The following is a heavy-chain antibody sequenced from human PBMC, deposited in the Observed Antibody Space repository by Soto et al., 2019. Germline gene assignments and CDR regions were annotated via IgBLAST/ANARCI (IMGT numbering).Heavy chain of an antibody. D-gene: IGHD3-10*01. CDR3: ARTIGLVVRGVIDYGMAV. V-gene: IGHV4-28*01. CDR2: IYYSGST. J-gene: IGHJ6*02. Sequence: SETLSLTCAVSGYSISSSNWWGWIRQPPGKGLEWIGYIYYSGSTYYNPSLKSRVTMSVDTSKNQFSLKLSSVTAVDTAVYYCARTIGLVVRGVIDYGMAVWGQGTTVTVSS. CDR1: GYSISSSNW.